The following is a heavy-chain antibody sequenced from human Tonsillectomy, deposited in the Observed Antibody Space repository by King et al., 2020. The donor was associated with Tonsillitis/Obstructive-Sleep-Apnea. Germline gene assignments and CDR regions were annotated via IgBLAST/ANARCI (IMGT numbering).Heavy chain of an antibody. Sequence: QLVQSGAEVKKPGASVKVSCKASGYTFTDYAVYWVRQAPGQRLEGMGWINPGTGNTKYSEKLQGRVTITRDTSASIAYLTLNSLRSEDTAVYYCARDRSGPDYWGQGSLVTVSS. CDR1: GYTFTDYA. CDR2: INPGTGNT. D-gene: IGHD1-1*01. V-gene: IGHV1-3*01. CDR3: ARDRSGPDY. J-gene: IGHJ4*02.